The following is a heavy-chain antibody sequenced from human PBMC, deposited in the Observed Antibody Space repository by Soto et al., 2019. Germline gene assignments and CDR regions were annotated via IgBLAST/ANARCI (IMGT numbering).Heavy chain of an antibody. CDR3: AREYSSSSVFDY. CDR2: IIPIFGTA. D-gene: IGHD6-6*01. Sequence: SVKVSCKASGGTFSSYAISWVRQAPGQGLEWMGGIIPIFGTANYAQKFQGRVTITADESTSTAYMELSSLRSEDTAVYYCAREYSSSSVFDYWGHGTLVTVSS. CDR1: GGTFSSYA. J-gene: IGHJ4*01. V-gene: IGHV1-69*13.